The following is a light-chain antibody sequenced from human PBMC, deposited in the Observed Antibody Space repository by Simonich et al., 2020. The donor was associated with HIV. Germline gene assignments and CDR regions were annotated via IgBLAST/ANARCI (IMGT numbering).Light chain of an antibody. J-gene: IGKJ2*01. CDR3: QQYYSTPDT. CDR1: QGLLYSSNNKNY. CDR2: LAS. Sequence: DIVMTQSPASLAVSLGVRATFNYKSSQGLLYSSNNKNYLAWYQQKPGQPPKLLIYLASTRESGVPDRFSGSGSGTDFTLTISSLQAEDVAVYYCQQYYSTPDTFGQGTKLEIK. V-gene: IGKV4-1*01.